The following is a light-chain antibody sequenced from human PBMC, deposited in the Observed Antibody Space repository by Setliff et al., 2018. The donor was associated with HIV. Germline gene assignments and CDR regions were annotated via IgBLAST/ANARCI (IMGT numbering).Light chain of an antibody. CDR3: QVWDNNSDHYV. CDR1: KIGSKS. J-gene: IGLJ1*01. Sequence: SYELTQPPSVSVAPGETARITCGGNKIGSKSVHWYQRKPGQAPLMVVYDASDRPSGIPDRFSGSKSGNTATLTISRVDAGDEADYYCQVWDNNSDHYVFGTGTKV. CDR2: DAS. V-gene: IGLV3-21*02.